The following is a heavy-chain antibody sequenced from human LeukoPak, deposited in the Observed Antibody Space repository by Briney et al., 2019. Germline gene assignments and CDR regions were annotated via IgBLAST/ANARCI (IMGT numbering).Heavy chain of an antibody. J-gene: IGHJ4*02. CDR1: GFTFDDYA. D-gene: IGHD6-6*01. CDR2: ISLDGGTT. V-gene: IGHV3-43D*03. Sequence: PGGSLRLSCAVSGFTFDDYAMHWVRQAPGKGLEWVSLISLDGGTTYYADSVKGRFTISRDNSSSSLYLQMNSLRVDHTALYYCAKDTDYSDSSGLIDYWGQGTLVTVSS. CDR3: AKDTDYSDSSGLIDY.